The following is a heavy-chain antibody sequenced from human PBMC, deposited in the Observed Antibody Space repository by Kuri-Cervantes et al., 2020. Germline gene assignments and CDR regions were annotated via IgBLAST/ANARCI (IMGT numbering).Heavy chain of an antibody. D-gene: IGHD6-13*01. Sequence: SETLSLTCTVSGGSISSSSYYWGWIRQPPGKGLEWIGSIYYSGSTYYNPSLKSRVTISVDTSKNQFSLKLSSVTAADTAVYYCARAAAAAPVADWGQGTLVTVSS. CDR3: ARAAAAAPVAD. CDR2: IYYSGST. V-gene: IGHV4-39*07. J-gene: IGHJ4*02. CDR1: GGSISSSSYY.